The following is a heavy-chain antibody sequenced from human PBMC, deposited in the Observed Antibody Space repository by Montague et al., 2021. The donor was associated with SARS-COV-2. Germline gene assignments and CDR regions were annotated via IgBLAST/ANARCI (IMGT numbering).Heavy chain of an antibody. Sequence: SLRLSCAASGFTFSNYWMSWVRQAPGKGPEWVANIHQDGNWIYYXXSVRGRFTISRDNARNSLYLQMSSLRDDDTAIYYCARDPGIPSAGTVGHFDSWGQGILVTISS. V-gene: IGHV3-7*01. CDR3: ARDPGIPSAGTVGHFDS. CDR1: GFTFSNYW. CDR2: IHQDGNWI. J-gene: IGHJ5*01. D-gene: IGHD6-13*01.